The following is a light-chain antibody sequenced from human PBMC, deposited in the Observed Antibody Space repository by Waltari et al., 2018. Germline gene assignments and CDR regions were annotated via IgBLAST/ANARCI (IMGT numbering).Light chain of an antibody. V-gene: IGKV1-5*03. CDR3: QQYSSYST. CDR1: QSVGSW. CDR2: QAS. J-gene: IGKJ2*01. Sequence: DIQMTQSPSTLSASVGDRVTITCRASQSVGSWLAWYQQKPGKAPKLLIYQASNLESGVPSRFSGSGSGTEFTLTISSLQPDDFATYSCQQYSSYSTFGQGPSCRS.